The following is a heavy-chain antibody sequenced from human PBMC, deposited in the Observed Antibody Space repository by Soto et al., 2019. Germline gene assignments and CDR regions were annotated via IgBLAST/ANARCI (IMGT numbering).Heavy chain of an antibody. Sequence: QVQLQESGPGLVKPSQTLSLTCTVSVGSISSGGYYWSWIRQHPGKALEWIGYIYYSGSTYYNPSLKSQVTISVDTAKNKYSLKLRSVTAADTAVYYCARGRTSSPTPGDYWGQGTLVTVSS. CDR2: IYYSGST. V-gene: IGHV4-31*01. D-gene: IGHD2-2*01. CDR1: VGSISSGGYY. J-gene: IGHJ4*02. CDR3: ARGRTSSPTPGDY.